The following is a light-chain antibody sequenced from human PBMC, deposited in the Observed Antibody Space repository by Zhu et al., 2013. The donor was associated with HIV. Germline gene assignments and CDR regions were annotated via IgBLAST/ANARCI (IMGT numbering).Light chain of an antibody. CDR1: QDIGND. V-gene: IGKV1-17*02. CDR2: SVS. CDR3: LQNRTFPWT. J-gene: IGKJ1*01. Sequence: DIPLTQSPSSLSASVGDTISISCRTSQDIGNDLAWYQYIPGRAPHRLIYSVSTLQSGAPSRFSGSRSGTNFTLTINKLQPDDFAIYFCLQNRTFPWTFGQGTTV.